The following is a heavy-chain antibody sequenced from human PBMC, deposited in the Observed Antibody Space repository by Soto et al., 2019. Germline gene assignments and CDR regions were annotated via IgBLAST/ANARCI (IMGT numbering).Heavy chain of an antibody. Sequence: GGSLRLSCAASGFTFTNAWINWVRQAPGKGLEWVGRIKSKTDGGTTDYAEPVKGRFAISRDDSNNMVYLQMNSLKIEDTAVYYCTTDTYSTIIIVRFDYWGHGTLVTVSS. V-gene: IGHV3-15*07. CDR3: TTDTYSTIIIVRFDY. D-gene: IGHD3-22*01. CDR2: IKSKTDGGTT. CDR1: GFTFTNAW. J-gene: IGHJ4*01.